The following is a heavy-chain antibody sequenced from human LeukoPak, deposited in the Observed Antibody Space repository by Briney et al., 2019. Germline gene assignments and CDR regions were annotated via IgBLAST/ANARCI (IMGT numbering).Heavy chain of an antibody. D-gene: IGHD3-9*01. CDR3: ARSDILTGHYGMDV. CDR2: INTDGSST. J-gene: IGHJ6*02. V-gene: IGHV3-74*01. Sequence: GGSLRLSCAASGFTFRSYWIHWVRQAPGKGLVWVSRINTDGSSTSYADSVKGRFTISRDNAKNTLYLQMNSLRPEDTAVYYCARSDILTGHYGMDVWGQGTTVTVSS. CDR1: GFTFRSYW.